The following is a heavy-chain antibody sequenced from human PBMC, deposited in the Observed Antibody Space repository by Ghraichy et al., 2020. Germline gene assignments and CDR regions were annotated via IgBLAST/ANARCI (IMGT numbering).Heavy chain of an antibody. CDR2: TYYRSKWYN. D-gene: IGHD1-1*01. CDR3: VRCNYHFDY. J-gene: IGHJ4*02. V-gene: IGHV6-1*01. Sequence: ELLGRTYYRSKWYNEYAASVNSRIIISPDTAKNQFYLQLSSLTPEDTAVYYCVRCNYHFDYWVLGTLFTVSS.